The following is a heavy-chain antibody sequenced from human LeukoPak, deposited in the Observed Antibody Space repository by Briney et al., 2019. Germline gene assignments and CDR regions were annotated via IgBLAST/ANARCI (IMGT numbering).Heavy chain of an antibody. J-gene: IGHJ4*02. CDR2: ISSSSYI. V-gene: IGHV3-21*04. CDR1: GFTFSSYS. CDR3: ASGGIYYGAAFDF. Sequence: GGSLRLSCAASGFTFSSYSMNWVRQAPGKGLEWVSSISSSSYIYYADSVKGRFTISRDNAKNSLYLQMNSLRAEDTALYYCASGGIYYGAAFDFWGQGTLVTVSS. D-gene: IGHD1-26*01.